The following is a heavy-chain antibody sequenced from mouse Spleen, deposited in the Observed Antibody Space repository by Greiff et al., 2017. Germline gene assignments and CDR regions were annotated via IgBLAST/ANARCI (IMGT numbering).Heavy chain of an antibody. CDR2: ISNGGGST. Sequence: EVKLVESGGGLVQPGGSLKLSCATSGFTFSDYYMYWVRQTPEKRLEWVAYISNGGGSTYYPDTVKGRFTISRDNAKNTLYLQMSRLKSEDTAMYYCARLTLGDGYYGYFDVWGAGTTVTVSS. CDR3: ARLTLGDGYYGYFDV. V-gene: IGHV5-12*02. CDR1: GFTFSDYY. J-gene: IGHJ1*01. D-gene: IGHD2-3*01.